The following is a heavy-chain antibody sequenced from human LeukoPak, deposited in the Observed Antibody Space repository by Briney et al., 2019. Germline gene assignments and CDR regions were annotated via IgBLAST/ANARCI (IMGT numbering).Heavy chain of an antibody. J-gene: IGHJ3*01. CDR2: MNGDGSST. CDR1: GFTFSTHW. Sequence: GGSLRLSCAASGFTFSTHWMHWVRQAPGKGLVWVSRMNGDGSSTKYADSVKGRFTISRDNAQSSLYLQMNSLRAEDTAVYYCARQAVARPFDLWGQGTMVAVSS. CDR3: ARQAVARPFDL. V-gene: IGHV3-74*01.